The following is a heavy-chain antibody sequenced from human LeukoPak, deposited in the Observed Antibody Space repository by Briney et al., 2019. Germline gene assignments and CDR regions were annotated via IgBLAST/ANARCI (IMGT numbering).Heavy chain of an antibody. D-gene: IGHD3-3*01. Sequence: SSVNVSCKASGGTFSSYAISWVRQAPGQGLEWIGGIIPIFGTANYEQKFQGRVTITTDESKSTAYLELSSLRFEDKAVYYCARAGFAVVMVGPLDRWGEGNMVTVSS. CDR1: GGTFSSYA. CDR2: IIPIFGTA. J-gene: IGHJ5*02. CDR3: ARAGFAVVMVGPLDR. V-gene: IGHV1-69*05.